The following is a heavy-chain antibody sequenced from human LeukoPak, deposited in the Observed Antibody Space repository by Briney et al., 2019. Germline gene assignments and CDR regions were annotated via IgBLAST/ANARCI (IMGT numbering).Heavy chain of an antibody. Sequence: GGSLRLSCAASGFTFSSYGMHWVRQAPGKGLEWVSSISSSSSYIYYADSVKGRSTISRDNAKNSLYLQMNSLRAEDTAVYYCARALSGLDYWGQGTLVTVSS. CDR2: ISSSSSYI. CDR3: ARALSGLDY. V-gene: IGHV3-21*01. D-gene: IGHD3-3*01. CDR1: GFTFSSYG. J-gene: IGHJ4*02.